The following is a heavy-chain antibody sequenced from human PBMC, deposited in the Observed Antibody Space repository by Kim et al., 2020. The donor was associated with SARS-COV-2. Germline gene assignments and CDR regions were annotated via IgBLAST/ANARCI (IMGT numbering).Heavy chain of an antibody. Sequence: SETLSLTCTVSGGSISSGDYYWSWIRQPPGKGLEWIGYIYYSGSTYYNPSLKSRVTISVDTSKNQFSLKLSSVTAADTAVYYCARDRVYDPSIDYWGQGTLVTVSS. V-gene: IGHV4-30-4*01. CDR2: IYYSGST. J-gene: IGHJ4*02. D-gene: IGHD3-16*01. CDR1: GGSISSGDYY. CDR3: ARDRVYDPSIDY.